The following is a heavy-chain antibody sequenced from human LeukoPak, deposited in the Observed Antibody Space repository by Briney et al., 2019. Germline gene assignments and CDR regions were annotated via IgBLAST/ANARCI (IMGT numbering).Heavy chain of an antibody. CDR3: ARKWSSRDWFDP. J-gene: IGHJ5*02. CDR1: GYIFTTYS. CDR2: INSKGDIT. V-gene: IGHV1-46*01. D-gene: IGHD2-8*01. Sequence: ASVKVSCRTSGYIFTTYSIHWVRQAPGQGLEWMGIINSKGDITTYAQRFQGRVSMTSHSSTATVYMELSGLSSEDTAIYYCARKWSSRDWFDPWGQGTLLTVSS.